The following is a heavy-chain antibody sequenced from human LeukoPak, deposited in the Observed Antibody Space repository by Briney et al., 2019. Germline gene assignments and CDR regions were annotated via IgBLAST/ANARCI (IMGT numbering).Heavy chain of an antibody. V-gene: IGHV1-8*01. Sequence: ATVKVSCKASGYTFTSYDINWVRQATGQGLEWMGWMNPNSGNTGYAQKFQGRVTMTRNTSISTAYMELSSLRSEDTAVYYCARESTKAYNWFDPWGQGTLVTVSS. J-gene: IGHJ5*02. CDR1: GYTFTSYD. CDR2: MNPNSGNT. D-gene: IGHD2-2*01. CDR3: ARESTKAYNWFDP.